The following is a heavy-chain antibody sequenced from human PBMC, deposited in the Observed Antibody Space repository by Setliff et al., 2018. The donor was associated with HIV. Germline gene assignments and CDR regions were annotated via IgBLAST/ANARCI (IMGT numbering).Heavy chain of an antibody. V-gene: IGHV1-69*13. J-gene: IGHJ6*03. Sequence: SVKVSCKASGGTFSSYAISWVRQAPGQGLEWMGGIIPSFGTANYAQKFQGRVTSTADESTSTAYMELSSLRSEDTAVYYCARDNPTSISSGWYGWRYYYYMDVWGKGTTVTVSS. D-gene: IGHD6-19*01. CDR2: IIPSFGTA. CDR3: ARDNPTSISSGWYGWRYYYYMDV. CDR1: GGTFSSYA.